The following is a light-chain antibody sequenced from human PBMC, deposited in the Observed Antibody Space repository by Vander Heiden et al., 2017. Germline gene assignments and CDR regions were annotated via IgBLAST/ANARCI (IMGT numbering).Light chain of an antibody. CDR3: CSYAGSGTFALR. CDR2: EVT. Sequence: QSALTQPASVSGSPGQSISISCTGTSSDVGSYNLVSWYQQHPGKVPKLMIYEVTKRPSGVSNRFSGSKSGNTASLTISGLQAEDEADYYCCSYAGSGTFALRFGTGTKVTVL. V-gene: IGLV2-23*02. J-gene: IGLJ1*01. CDR1: SSDVGSYNL.